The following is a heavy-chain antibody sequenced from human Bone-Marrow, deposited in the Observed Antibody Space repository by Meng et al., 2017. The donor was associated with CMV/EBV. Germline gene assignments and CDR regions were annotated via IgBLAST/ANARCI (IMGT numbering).Heavy chain of an antibody. J-gene: IGHJ4*02. D-gene: IGHD2-15*01. Sequence: GGSLRLSCAASGFTVSSNYMSWVRQAPGKGLEWVSVIYSGGSTYYADSVKGRFTISRDNAKNSLYLQMNSLRAEDTAVYYCASRPTRYCSGGSCYVHWGQGTLVTVSS. CDR2: IYSGGST. CDR3: ASRPTRYCSGGSCYVH. V-gene: IGHV3-53*01. CDR1: GFTVSSNY.